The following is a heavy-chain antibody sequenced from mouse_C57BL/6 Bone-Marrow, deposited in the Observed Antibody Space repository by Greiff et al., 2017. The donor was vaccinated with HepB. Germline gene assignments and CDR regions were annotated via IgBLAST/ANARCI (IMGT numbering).Heavy chain of an antibody. V-gene: IGHV1-81*01. Sequence: QVQLQQSGAELARPGASVKLSCKASGYTFTSYGISWVKQRTGQGLEWIGEIYPRSGSTYYNEKFKGKATLTVDKSSSTAYMLLSSLTSEDSAVYFCARGYGSSPYWYFDVWGTGTTVTVSS. J-gene: IGHJ1*03. CDR2: IYPRSGST. D-gene: IGHD1-1*01. CDR3: ARGYGSSPYWYFDV. CDR1: GYTFTSYG.